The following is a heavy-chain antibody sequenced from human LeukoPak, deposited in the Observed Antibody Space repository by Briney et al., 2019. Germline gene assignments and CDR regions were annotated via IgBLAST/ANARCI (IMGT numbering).Heavy chain of an antibody. CDR3: ARVEYGDYGYFDY. V-gene: IGHV1-2*02. D-gene: IGHD4-17*01. CDR2: INPNSGGT. J-gene: IGHJ4*02. CDR1: GYTFTGYY. Sequence: GASVKVSCKASGYTFTGYYMHWVRQAPGQGLEWMGWINPNSGGTNYAQKFQGRVTMTRDTSISTAYMELSRLRSDGTAVYYCARVEYGDYGYFDYWGQGTLVTVSS.